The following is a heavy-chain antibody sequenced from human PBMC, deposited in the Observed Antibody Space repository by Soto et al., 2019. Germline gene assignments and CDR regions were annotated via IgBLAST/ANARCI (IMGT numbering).Heavy chain of an antibody. J-gene: IGHJ4*02. V-gene: IGHV1-3*01. CDR1: GYTFTSYA. D-gene: IGHD3-22*01. Sequence: ASVKVSCKASGYTFTSYALHWVRQAPGQRLEWMGWINAGNGNTKYSQKFQGRVTITRDTSASTAYMELSSLRSEDTAVYYCALAGSSGYYYPYCGQGTLVTVSS. CDR3: ALAGSSGYYYPY. CDR2: INAGNGNT.